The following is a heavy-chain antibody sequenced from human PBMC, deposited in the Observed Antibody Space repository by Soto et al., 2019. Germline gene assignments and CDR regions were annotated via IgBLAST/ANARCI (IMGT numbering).Heavy chain of an antibody. Sequence: ASVKVSCKASGYTFTSYAMHWVRQAPGQRLEWMGWINAGNGNTKYSQKFQGRVTITRDTSASTAYMELSSLRSEDTAVYYCAREYPAIAVAGLDAFDIWGQGTMVTVSS. D-gene: IGHD6-19*01. J-gene: IGHJ3*02. V-gene: IGHV1-3*01. CDR3: AREYPAIAVAGLDAFDI. CDR1: GYTFTSYA. CDR2: INAGNGNT.